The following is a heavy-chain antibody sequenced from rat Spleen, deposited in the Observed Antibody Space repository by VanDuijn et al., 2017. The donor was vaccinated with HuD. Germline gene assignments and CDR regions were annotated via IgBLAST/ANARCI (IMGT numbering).Heavy chain of an antibody. V-gene: IGHV2S8*01. CDR1: GFSLSNYG. Sequence: QVLLQESGPGLVQPSQTLSLTCTVSGFSLSNYGVSWVRQPPGKGLEWIAAISSGGSTYYNSALKSRLSISRDTSKSQVFLKMNSLQTEDTAIYFCTRGPPRDDGSYYYGYYFDYWGQGVMVTVSS. D-gene: IGHD1-12*02. J-gene: IGHJ2*01. CDR3: TRGPPRDDGSYYYGYYFDY. CDR2: ISSGGST.